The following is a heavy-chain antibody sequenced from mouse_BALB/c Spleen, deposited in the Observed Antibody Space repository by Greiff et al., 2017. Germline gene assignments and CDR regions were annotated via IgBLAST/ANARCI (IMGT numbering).Heavy chain of an antibody. J-gene: IGHJ3*01. CDR3: ARWFPNWGFAY. V-gene: IGHV1-12*01. CDR2: IYPGNGDT. CDR1: GYTFTSYN. Sequence: QVQLQQPGAELVKPGASVKMSCKASGYTFTSYNMHWVKQTPGQGLEWIGAIYPGNGDTSYNQKFKGKATLTADKSSSTAYMQLSSLTSEDSAVYYCARWFPNWGFAYWGQGTLVTVSA. D-gene: IGHD4-1*01.